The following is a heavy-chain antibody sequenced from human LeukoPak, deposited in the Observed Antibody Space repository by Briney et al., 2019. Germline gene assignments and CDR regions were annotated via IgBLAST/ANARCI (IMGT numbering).Heavy chain of an antibody. CDR2: INHSGST. J-gene: IGHJ6*03. V-gene: IGHV4-34*01. D-gene: IGHD6-13*01. Sequence: SETLSLTCAVYGGSFSGYYRSWIRQPPGKGLEWIGEINHSGSTNYNPSLKSRVTISADTSKNQFSLKLSSVTAADTAVYYCAREGGSSPWSRYQYYMDVWGKGTTVTVSS. CDR1: GGSFSGYY. CDR3: AREGGSSPWSRYQYYMDV.